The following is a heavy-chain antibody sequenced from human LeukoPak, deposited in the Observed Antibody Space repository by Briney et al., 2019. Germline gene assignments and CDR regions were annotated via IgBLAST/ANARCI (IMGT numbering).Heavy chain of an antibody. CDR2: IKGDGSI. V-gene: IGHV3-74*01. D-gene: IGHD5-24*01. CDR1: GFTFSSYW. Sequence: PGGSLRLSCAASGFTFSSYWMHWVRQAPGKGLVWVSRIKGDGSISYADSVKGRLTISRDNAKNTLYLQMNSLRAEDTAVYYCARARDGYNYLYFDYRGQGSLVTVSS. J-gene: IGHJ4*02. CDR3: ARARDGYNYLYFDY.